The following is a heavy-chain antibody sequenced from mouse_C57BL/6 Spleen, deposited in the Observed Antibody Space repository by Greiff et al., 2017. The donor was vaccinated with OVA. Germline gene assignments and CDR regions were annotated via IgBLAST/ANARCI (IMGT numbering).Heavy chain of an antibody. Sequence: QVQLQQPGAELVKPGASVQLSCKASGYTFTSYWMQWVKQRPGQGLEWIGEIDPSDSYTNYNQKVKGKATLTVDTSSSTAYMQLSSLTSEDSAVYYCAREGYGGFAYWGQGTLVTVAA. J-gene: IGHJ3*01. CDR3: AREGYGGFAY. D-gene: IGHD2-2*01. CDR2: IDPSDSYT. V-gene: IGHV1-50*01. CDR1: GYTFTSYW.